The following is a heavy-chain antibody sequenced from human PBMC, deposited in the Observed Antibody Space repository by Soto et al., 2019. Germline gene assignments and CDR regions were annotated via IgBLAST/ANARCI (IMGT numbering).Heavy chain of an antibody. J-gene: IGHJ3*02. CDR1: GYTFTSYA. CDR3: ARDQNEGWDSSGFAFDI. D-gene: IGHD3-22*01. Sequence: ASVKVSCKASGYTFTSYAMHWVRQAPGQRLEWMGWINAGNGNTKYSQKFQGRVTITRDTSASTAYMELSSLRSEDTAVYYCARDQNEGWDSSGFAFDIWGQGTMVTVSS. CDR2: INAGNGNT. V-gene: IGHV1-3*01.